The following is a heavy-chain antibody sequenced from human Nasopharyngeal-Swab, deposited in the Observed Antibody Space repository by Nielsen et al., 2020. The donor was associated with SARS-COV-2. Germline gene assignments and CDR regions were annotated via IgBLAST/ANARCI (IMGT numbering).Heavy chain of an antibody. CDR3: ARRGRCSGSSCDMDV. V-gene: IGHV1-46*01. Sequence: WVRQAPGQGLEWMGMINPGSGGTTYAQKFQGRVTMTRDTSTSTVFMDLRSLRSEDTAVYYCARRGRCSGSSCDMDVWGQGTTVTVSS. D-gene: IGHD2-2*01. CDR2: INPGSGGT. J-gene: IGHJ6*02.